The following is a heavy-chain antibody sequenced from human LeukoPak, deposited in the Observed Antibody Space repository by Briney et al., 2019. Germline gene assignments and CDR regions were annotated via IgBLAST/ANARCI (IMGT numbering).Heavy chain of an antibody. D-gene: IGHD1-14*01. CDR1: GYTFTSYY. Sequence: ASVKVTCKASGYTFTSYYMHWVRQAPGQGLEWMGIINPSGGSTSYAQKFQGKVTMTRDTSTSTVYMELSSLRSEDTAVYYCARDGELPGTPRYWGQGTLVTVSS. CDR3: ARDGELPGTPRY. CDR2: INPSGGST. V-gene: IGHV1-46*01. J-gene: IGHJ4*02.